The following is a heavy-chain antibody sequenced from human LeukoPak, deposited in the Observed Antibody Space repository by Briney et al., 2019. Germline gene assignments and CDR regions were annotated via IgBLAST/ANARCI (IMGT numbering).Heavy chain of an antibody. D-gene: IGHD4-17*01. CDR2: IYSSGST. CDR3: ARAVTTVTYFDY. V-gene: IGHV3-66*01. J-gene: IGHJ4*02. Sequence: GGSLRLSCAASGFTVSSNYMSWVRQAPGKGRELVSVIYSSGSTYSADSVKRTFTISTDNSKNTLYLQMNSLRAEDTAVYYCARAVTTVTYFDYWGQGTLVTVSS. CDR1: GFTVSSNY.